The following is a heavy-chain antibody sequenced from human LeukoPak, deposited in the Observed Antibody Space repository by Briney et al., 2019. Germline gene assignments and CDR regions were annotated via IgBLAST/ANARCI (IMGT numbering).Heavy chain of an antibody. J-gene: IGHJ1*01. CDR3: ARGPYSSGWRRTYFQH. V-gene: IGHV4-34*01. CDR1: GGSFSGYY. D-gene: IGHD6-19*01. CDR2: INHSGST. Sequence: SETLSLTCAVYGGSFSGYYWSWIRQPPGKGLEWIGEINHSGSTNYNPSLMSRVTISVDTSKNQFSLKLSSVTAADTAVYYCARGPYSSGWRRTYFQHWGQGTLVTVST.